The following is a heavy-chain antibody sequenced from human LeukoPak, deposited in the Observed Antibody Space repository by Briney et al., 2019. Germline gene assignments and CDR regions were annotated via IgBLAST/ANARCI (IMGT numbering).Heavy chain of an antibody. CDR2: ISGSGGST. CDR3: AKDSSIHLNYDFWSGYSRFDY. Sequence: GGSLRLSCAASGFTFSSYAMSWVRQAPGKGLEWVSAISGSGGSTYYADSVKGRFTISRDNSKNTLYLQMNSLSAEDTAVYYCAKDSSIHLNYDFWSGYSRFDYWGQGTLVTVSS. CDR1: GFTFSSYA. D-gene: IGHD3-3*01. V-gene: IGHV3-23*01. J-gene: IGHJ4*02.